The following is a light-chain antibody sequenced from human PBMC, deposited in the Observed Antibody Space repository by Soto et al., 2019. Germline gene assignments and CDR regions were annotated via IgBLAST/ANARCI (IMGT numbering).Light chain of an antibody. CDR3: QSYDSSLSAQV. J-gene: IGLJ3*02. Sequence: SVLTQPPSVSGAPGQRVTISCTGSSSSIGAGYDVHWYQQLPGTAPRLLIYGNSNRPSGVPDRFSGSKSGTSASLAITGLQAEDEADYYCQSYDSSLSAQVFGGGTKLTVL. V-gene: IGLV1-40*01. CDR1: SSSIGAGYD. CDR2: GNS.